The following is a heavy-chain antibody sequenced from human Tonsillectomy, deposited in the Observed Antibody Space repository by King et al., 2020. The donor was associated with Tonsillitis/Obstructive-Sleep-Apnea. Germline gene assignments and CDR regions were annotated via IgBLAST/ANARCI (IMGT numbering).Heavy chain of an antibody. D-gene: IGHD6-6*01. J-gene: IGHJ6*03. CDR3: ARVIPARPIIYYMDV. Sequence: QLQESGPGLVKTSQTLSLTCAVSGSSVSSDGYYWTWLRHHPGKGLEWIGYIYHRGYTQFNPSLESRVAISVDTSKNLFSLSLNSVTAADTAVYYCARVIPARPIIYYMDVWGKGTTVTVS. V-gene: IGHV4-31*11. CDR2: IYHRGYT. CDR1: GSSVSSDGYY.